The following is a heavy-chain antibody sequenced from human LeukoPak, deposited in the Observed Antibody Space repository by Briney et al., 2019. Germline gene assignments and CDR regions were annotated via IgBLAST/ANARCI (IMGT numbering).Heavy chain of an antibody. Sequence: GESLRLSCGASGFTFSCYSINGGRQGPAKALAWVSSISSSSSYIYYADSVKGRFTISRDNAKNSLYLQMNSLRAEDTAVYYCAMLEGGYYYRLDYWGQGTLVTVSS. J-gene: IGHJ4*02. CDR3: AMLEGGYYYRLDY. V-gene: IGHV3-21*01. CDR1: GFTFSCYS. D-gene: IGHD3-22*01. CDR2: ISSSSSYI.